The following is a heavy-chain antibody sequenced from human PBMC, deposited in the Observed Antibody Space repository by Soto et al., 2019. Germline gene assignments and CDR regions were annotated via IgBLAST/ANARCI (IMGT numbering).Heavy chain of an antibody. V-gene: IGHV1-18*01. CDR1: GYTFNSAG. CDR3: ARVQSLGYCRSASCYDVFDH. J-gene: IGHJ4*02. D-gene: IGHD2-2*01. CDR2: ISVDNGDT. Sequence: QVHLVQSGPEVKEPGASVRVSCKASGYTFNSAGLAWVRQAPGQGLEWMGWISVDNGDTKYAQKFQGRVTMTTDTSTTTAYMGLRGLKSDDTAVFYCARVQSLGYCRSASCYDVFDHWGQGTQVTVSS.